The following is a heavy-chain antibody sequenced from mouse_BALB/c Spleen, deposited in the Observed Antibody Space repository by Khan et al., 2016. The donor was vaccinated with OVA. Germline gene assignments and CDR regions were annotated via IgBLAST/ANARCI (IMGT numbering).Heavy chain of an antibody. CDR3: ARRNYFGYTFAY. D-gene: IGHD1-2*01. CDR2: ISPGSGDT. CDR1: GYTFTDYY. Sequence: QVQLKQSGAELARPGASVKLSCKASGYTFTDYYINWVKQRTGQGLEWIGEISPGSGDTYYNERFKGKATLTADNSSSTAYMQLSSLTSEASAVYVCARRNYFGYTFAYWGQGTLVSVSA. V-gene: IGHV1-77*01. J-gene: IGHJ3*01.